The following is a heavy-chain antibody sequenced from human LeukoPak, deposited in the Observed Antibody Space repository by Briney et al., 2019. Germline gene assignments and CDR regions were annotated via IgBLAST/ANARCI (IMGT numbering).Heavy chain of an antibody. CDR3: AKDRGDYQIGLDY. CDR1: GFTFSSYA. CDR2: IGGSGGST. J-gene: IGHJ4*02. V-gene: IGHV3-23*01. D-gene: IGHD4-17*01. Sequence: GGSLRLSCAASGFTFSSYAMSWVRQAPGKGLEWVSAIGGSGGSTYYADSVKGRFTISRDNSKNTLYLQMNSLRAEDTAVYYCAKDRGDYQIGLDYWGQGTLVTVSS.